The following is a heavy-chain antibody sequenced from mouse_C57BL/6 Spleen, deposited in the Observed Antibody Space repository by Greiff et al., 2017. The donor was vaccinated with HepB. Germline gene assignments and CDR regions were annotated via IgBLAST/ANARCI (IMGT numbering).Heavy chain of an antibody. J-gene: IGHJ3*01. Sequence: VQLQQPGAELVRPGTSVKLSCKASGYTFTSYWMHWVKQRPGQGLEWIGVIDPSDSYTNYNQKFKGKATLTVDTSSSTAYMQLSSLTSEDSAVYYCARGDYGSSWCPYWGQGTLVTVSA. V-gene: IGHV1-59*01. CDR3: ARGDYGSSWCPY. CDR1: GYTFTSYW. D-gene: IGHD1-1*01. CDR2: IDPSDSYT.